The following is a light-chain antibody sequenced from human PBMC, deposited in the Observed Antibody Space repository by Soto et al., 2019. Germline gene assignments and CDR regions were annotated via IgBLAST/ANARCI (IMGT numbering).Light chain of an antibody. CDR3: QQLNTYPET. CDR2: DAS. J-gene: IGKJ1*01. CDR1: QSISSW. V-gene: IGKV1-5*01. Sequence: DIQMTQSPSTLSASVGYRFTITCRASQSISSWLAWYQQKPGKAPKLLIYDASSLESGVPSRFSGSGSGTEFTLTISSLQPDDFATYYCQQLNTYPETFGQGTTGDIK.